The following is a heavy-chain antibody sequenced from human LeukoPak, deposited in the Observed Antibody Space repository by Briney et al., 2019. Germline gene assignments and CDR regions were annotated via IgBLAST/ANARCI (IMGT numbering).Heavy chain of an antibody. CDR2: IYYSRST. CDR1: GGSISSSSYY. V-gene: IGHV4-39*01. Sequence: SETLSLTCTVSGGSISSSSYYWGWIRQPPGKGLEWIGSIYYSRSTYYNPSLKSRVTISVDTSKNQFSLKLSSVTAADTAVYYCARHGAYTVTSYFDYWGQGTLVTVSS. CDR3: ARHGAYTVTSYFDY. D-gene: IGHD4-17*01. J-gene: IGHJ4*02.